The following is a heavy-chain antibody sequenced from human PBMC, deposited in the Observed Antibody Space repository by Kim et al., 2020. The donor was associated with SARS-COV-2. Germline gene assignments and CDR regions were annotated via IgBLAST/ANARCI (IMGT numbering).Heavy chain of an antibody. D-gene: IGHD3-3*01. J-gene: IGHJ3*02. CDR2: IYYSGST. Sequence: SETLFLTCTVSGGSISSYYWSWIRQPPGKGLEWIGYIYYSGSTNYNPSPKSRVTISVDTSKNQFSLKLSSVIAADTAVYYCARHKGGTIFGVVIIPGAFAIWGQGTMVTVSS. CDR3: ARHKGGTIFGVVIIPGAFAI. CDR1: GGSISSYY. V-gene: IGHV4-59*08.